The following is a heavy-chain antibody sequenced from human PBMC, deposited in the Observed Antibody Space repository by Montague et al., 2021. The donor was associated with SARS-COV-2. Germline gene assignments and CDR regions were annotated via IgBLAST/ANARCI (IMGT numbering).Heavy chain of an antibody. CDR3: ARDDRWNWFDP. J-gene: IGHJ5*01. D-gene: IGHD5-24*01. V-gene: IGHV4-59*01. CDR1: GGSISSDY. CDR2: IYYRGIT. Sequence: SETRSLTCGVYGGSISSDYWSWIRQSPGKGLEWIGYIYYRGITNYNPSLKSRVTFSVDTSKNQFSLKLISVTAADTAVYFCARDDRWNWFDPWGQGVLVTVSS.